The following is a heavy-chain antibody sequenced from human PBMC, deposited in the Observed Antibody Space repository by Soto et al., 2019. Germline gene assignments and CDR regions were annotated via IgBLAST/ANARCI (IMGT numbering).Heavy chain of an antibody. CDR2: ISPHTGGT. CDR3: ARTVVVVVPDNFDH. D-gene: IGHD3-22*01. CDR1: GYTFNRYY. J-gene: IGHJ4*02. Sequence: GASVKVSCKASGYTFNRYYMHWVRQAPGPGLEWMGWISPHTGGTTYAQKFQGRVTMTRDTSVSTAFMELSRLGSDDTAVYYCARTVVVVVPDNFDHWGQGTLVTVSS. V-gene: IGHV1-2*02.